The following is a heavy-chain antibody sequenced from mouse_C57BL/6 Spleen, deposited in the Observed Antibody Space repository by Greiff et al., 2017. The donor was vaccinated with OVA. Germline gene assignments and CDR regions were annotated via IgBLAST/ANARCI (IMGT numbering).Heavy chain of an antibody. CDR3: ARVPYDYDNAMDY. CDR1: GYTFTSYW. V-gene: IGHV1-55*01. CDR2: IYPGSGST. Sequence: QVQLKQPGAELVKPGASVKMSCKASGYTFTSYWITWVKQRPGQGLEWIGDIYPGSGSTNYNEKCKSKATLTVDTSSSTAYMQLSSLTSEDSAVYYCARVPYDYDNAMDYWGQGTSVTVSS. D-gene: IGHD2-4*01. J-gene: IGHJ4*01.